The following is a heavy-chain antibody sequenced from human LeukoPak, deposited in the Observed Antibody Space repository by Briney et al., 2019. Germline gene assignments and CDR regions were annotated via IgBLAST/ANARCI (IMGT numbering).Heavy chain of an antibody. D-gene: IGHD6-19*01. J-gene: IGHJ4*02. CDR1: GDSISNYY. CDR3: ARAEKAVTGTLDS. V-gene: IGHV4-59*01. Sequence: SETLSLTCTVSGDSISNYYWSWIRQSPGKELEWIGYMYNRGSTIYNPSLKSRVTISTDTSKNQFSLRLTSVTAADTAVYYCARAEKAVTGTLDSWGQGTLIAVSS. CDR2: MYNRGST.